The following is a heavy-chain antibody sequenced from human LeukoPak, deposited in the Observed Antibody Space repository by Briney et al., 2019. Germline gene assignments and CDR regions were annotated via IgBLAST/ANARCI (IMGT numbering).Heavy chain of an antibody. CDR3: ARGDYGDYLDAFDI. V-gene: IGHV3-23*01. J-gene: IGHJ3*02. CDR2: ISGSGGST. Sequence: GESLRLSCAASGFTFSSYAMSWVRQAPGKGLEWVSAISGSGGSTYYADSVKGRFTISRDNSKDTLYLQMNSLRAEDTAVYYCARGDYGDYLDAFDIWGQGTMVTVSS. D-gene: IGHD4-17*01. CDR1: GFTFSSYA.